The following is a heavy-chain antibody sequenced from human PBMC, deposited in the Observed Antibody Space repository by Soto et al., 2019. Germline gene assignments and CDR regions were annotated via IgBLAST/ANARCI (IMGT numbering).Heavy chain of an antibody. Sequence: ASVKVSCKASGYTFTGYYMHWVRQAPGQGLEWMGWINPNSGGTNYEQKFQGWVTMTRETSISTAYMELSRLRSDDTAGYYCAREGIAAAGTVYYGLDVWGQGTTVTVSS. CDR3: AREGIAAAGTVYYGLDV. CDR2: INPNSGGT. J-gene: IGHJ6*02. V-gene: IGHV1-2*04. CDR1: GYTFTGYY. D-gene: IGHD6-13*01.